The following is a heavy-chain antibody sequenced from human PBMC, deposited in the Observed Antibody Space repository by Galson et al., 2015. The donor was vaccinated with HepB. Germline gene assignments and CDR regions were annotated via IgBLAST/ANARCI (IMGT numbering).Heavy chain of an antibody. D-gene: IGHD2-2*01. CDR3: ARVSPAAISFDN. CDR2: INHSGSP. J-gene: IGHJ4*02. CDR1: GGSFSGYY. V-gene: IGHV4-34*01. Sequence: ETLSLTCAVYGGSFSGYYWSWIRQPPGKGLEWIGEINHSGSPDYNPSLKSRVTISADTPKNQFSLKLSSVTAADTAVYYCARVSPAAISFDNWGQGTLVTVSS.